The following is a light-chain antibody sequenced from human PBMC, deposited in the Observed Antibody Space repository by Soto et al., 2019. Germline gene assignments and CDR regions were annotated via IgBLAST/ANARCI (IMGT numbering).Light chain of an antibody. CDR1: QSVSSSY. CDR3: QQHGSSHPWT. CDR2: GAS. Sequence: EIVLTQSPGTLSLSPGERATLSCRASQSVSSSYLAWYQQKPGQAPRLLIYGASSRATGIPDRLSGSGSGTDFTLTISRLEPEDFAVYYCQQHGSSHPWTFGQGNTV. V-gene: IGKV3-20*01. J-gene: IGKJ1*01.